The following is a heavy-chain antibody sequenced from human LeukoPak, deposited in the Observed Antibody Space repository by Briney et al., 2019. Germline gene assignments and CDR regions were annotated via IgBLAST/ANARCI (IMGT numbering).Heavy chain of an antibody. J-gene: IGHJ4*02. CDR3: ARNTGKAVTFDY. Sequence: PSETLILTCTASGGSISSYYRSWVRQAPGKGLEWIADIDYSGSTNYNPSLKSRVTISVDTSKNQFSLRLSAVTAADTAAYYCARNTGKAVTFDYWGQGTLVTVSS. V-gene: IGHV4-59*01. D-gene: IGHD6-19*01. CDR1: GGSISSYY. CDR2: IDYSGST.